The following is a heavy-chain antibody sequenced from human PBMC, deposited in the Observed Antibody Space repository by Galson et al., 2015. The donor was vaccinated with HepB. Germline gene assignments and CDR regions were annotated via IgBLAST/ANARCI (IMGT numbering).Heavy chain of an antibody. J-gene: IGHJ4*02. CDR3: AGDAGGGSLDY. CDR1: GFSFSSYR. Sequence: SLRLSCAASGFSFSSYRMNWVRQAPGKGLEWVSYISRGGTIYYADSVKGRFTISRDNAKNSLYLQMSSLTDEDTAVYFCAGDAGGGSLDYWGQGTLVTVSS. CDR2: ISRGGTI. V-gene: IGHV3-48*02. D-gene: IGHD3-16*01.